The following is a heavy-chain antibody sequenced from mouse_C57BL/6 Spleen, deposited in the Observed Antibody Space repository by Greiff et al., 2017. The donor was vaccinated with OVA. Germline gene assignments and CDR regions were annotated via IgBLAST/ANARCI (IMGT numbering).Heavy chain of an antibody. V-gene: IGHV1-62-2*01. CDR2: FYPGSGSI. J-gene: IGHJ3*01. Sequence: QVQLKQSGAELVKPGASVKLSCKASGYTFTEYTIHWVKQRSGQGLEWIGWFYPGSGSIKYNEKFKDKATLTADKSSSTVYMELSRLTSEDSAVYFCARHEEGGVITRDPAWFAYWGQGTLVTVSA. CDR3: ARHEEGGVITRDPAWFAY. CDR1: GYTFTEYT. D-gene: IGHD1-1*01.